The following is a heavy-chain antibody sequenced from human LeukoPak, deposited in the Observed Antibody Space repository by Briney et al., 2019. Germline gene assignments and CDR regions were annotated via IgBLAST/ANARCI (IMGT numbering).Heavy chain of an antibody. D-gene: IGHD6-13*01. CDR3: ARGRWGRIAAARMASRWFDP. CDR1: GGSISSSSYY. Sequence: SETLSLTCTVSGGSISSSSYYWGWIRQPPGKGLEWIGSIYYSGSTYYNPSLKSRVTISVDTSKNQFSLKLSSVTAADTAVYYCARGRWGRIAAARMASRWFDPWGQGTLVTVSS. V-gene: IGHV4-39*07. CDR2: IYYSGST. J-gene: IGHJ5*02.